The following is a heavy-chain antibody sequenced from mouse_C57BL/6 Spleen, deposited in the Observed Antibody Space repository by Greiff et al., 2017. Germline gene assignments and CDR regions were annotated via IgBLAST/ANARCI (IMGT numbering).Heavy chain of an antibody. CDR3: ARDSSGYRAWFAY. CDR1: GFTFSSYA. D-gene: IGHD3-2*02. CDR2: ISDGGSYT. V-gene: IGHV5-4*01. J-gene: IGHJ3*01. Sequence: EVNVVESGGGLVKPGGSLKLSCAASGFTFSSYAMSWVRQTPEKRLEWVATISDGGSYTYYPDNVKGRFTISRDNAKNNLYLQMSHLKSEDTAMYYCARDSSGYRAWFAYWGQGTLVTVSA.